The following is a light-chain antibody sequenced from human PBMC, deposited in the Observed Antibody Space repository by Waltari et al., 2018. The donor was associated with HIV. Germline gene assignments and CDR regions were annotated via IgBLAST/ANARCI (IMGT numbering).Light chain of an antibody. Sequence: DIVMTQSPDSLVVSLGERATINCKSSQSVLYSSNNKNYLAWYQQKPGQPPKLLIYWASTRESGVPDRFSGSGSGTDFTLTISSLQAEDVAVYYCQQYYSTPPAYTFGQGTKLEIK. V-gene: IGKV4-1*01. CDR2: WAS. CDR3: QQYYSTPPAYT. CDR1: QSVLYSSNNKNY. J-gene: IGKJ2*01.